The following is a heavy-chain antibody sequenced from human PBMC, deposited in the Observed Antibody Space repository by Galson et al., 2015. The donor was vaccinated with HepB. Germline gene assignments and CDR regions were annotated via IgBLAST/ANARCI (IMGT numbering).Heavy chain of an antibody. CDR1: GFTFSNAW. D-gene: IGHD2-2*01. Sequence: SLRLSCAASGFTFSNAWMSWVRQAPGKGLEWVGRIKSKTDGGTTDYAAPVKGRFTISRDDSKNTLYLQMNSLKTEDTAVYYCTTMFTDIVVVPAARGNYYGMDVWGQGTTVTVSS. CDR3: TTMFTDIVVVPAARGNYYGMDV. J-gene: IGHJ6*02. V-gene: IGHV3-15*01. CDR2: IKSKTDGGTT.